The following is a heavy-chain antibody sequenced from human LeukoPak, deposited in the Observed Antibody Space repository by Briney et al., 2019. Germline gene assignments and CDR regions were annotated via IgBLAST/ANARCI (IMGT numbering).Heavy chain of an antibody. CDR1: GFTFSSYG. V-gene: IGHV3-30*18. D-gene: IGHD6-13*01. CDR3: AKDAIAAAGTPDY. Sequence: PGGSLRLSCAASGFTFSSYGMHWVRQAPGKGLEWVAVISYDGSNKYYADSVKGRFTISRDNSKNTLYLQMNSPRAEDTAVYYCAKDAIAAAGTPDYWGQGTLVTVSS. J-gene: IGHJ4*02. CDR2: ISYDGSNK.